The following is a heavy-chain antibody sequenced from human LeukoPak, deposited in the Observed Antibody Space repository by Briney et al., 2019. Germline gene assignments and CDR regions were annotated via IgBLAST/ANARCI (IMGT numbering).Heavy chain of an antibody. J-gene: IGHJ3*02. CDR2: IKQDGSEK. Sequence: GGSLRLSCAASGFTFSSYWMSWVRQAPGKGLEWVANIKQDGSEKYYVDSVKGRFTISRDNAKNSLYLQMNSLKTEDTAVYYCTTDKISLTVTTRGDDAFDIWGQGTMVTVSS. CDR3: TTDKISLTVTTRGDDAFDI. V-gene: IGHV3-7*03. CDR1: GFTFSSYW. D-gene: IGHD4-17*01.